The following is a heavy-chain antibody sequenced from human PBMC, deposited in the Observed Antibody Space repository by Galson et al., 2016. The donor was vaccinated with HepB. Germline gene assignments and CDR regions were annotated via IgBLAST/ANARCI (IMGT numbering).Heavy chain of an antibody. V-gene: IGHV3-23*01. J-gene: IGHJ4*02. CDR2: ISGSGLKT. D-gene: IGHD2-15*01. CDR3: AKNSAASCYSPGDY. CDR1: GFTFDTHA. Sequence: SLRLSCAASGFTFDTHAMNWVRQAPGKGLEWVSAISGSGLKTDYADSVKGRFTIFRDNSKNTVSLQMSNLRAEDTAVYYCAKNSAASCYSPGDYWGQGTLVTVSS.